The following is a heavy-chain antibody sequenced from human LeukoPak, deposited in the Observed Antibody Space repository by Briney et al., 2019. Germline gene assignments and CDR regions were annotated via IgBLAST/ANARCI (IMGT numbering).Heavy chain of an antibody. Sequence: ASVKVSCKASGYTFTSYGISWVRQAPGQGLEWMGWISAYNGNTNYAQKLQGRVTMTTDTSTSTAYMELRSLRSDDTAVYYCARDYDYVWGSYPSDYWGQGTLVTVSS. CDR1: GYTFTSYG. D-gene: IGHD3-16*02. V-gene: IGHV1-18*01. CDR2: ISAYNGNT. J-gene: IGHJ4*02. CDR3: ARDYDYVWGSYPSDY.